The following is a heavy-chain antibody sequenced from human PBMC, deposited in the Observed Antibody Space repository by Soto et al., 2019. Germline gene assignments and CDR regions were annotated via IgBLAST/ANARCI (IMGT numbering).Heavy chain of an antibody. Sequence: QVQLVESGGGVVQPGRSLRLSCAASGFTFSSYGMHWVRQAPGKGLEWVAVTSDDGSNKYYTDSVKGRFTISRDNSKNTLYLQMNSLRAEDTAVYYCAGPPYDSSRWYGFFQHWGQGTLVTVSS. CDR2: TSDDGSNK. J-gene: IGHJ1*01. CDR1: GFTFSSYG. CDR3: AGPPYDSSRWYGFFQH. D-gene: IGHD3-22*01. V-gene: IGHV3-30*03.